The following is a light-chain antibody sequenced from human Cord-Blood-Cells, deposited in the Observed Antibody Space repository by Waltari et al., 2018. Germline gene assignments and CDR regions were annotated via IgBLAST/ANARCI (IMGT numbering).Light chain of an antibody. V-gene: IGLV2-14*01. Sequence: QSALTQPASVSGSPGQSITISCTGTSSDVGGYNYVSWYQQHPGEAPKLRIYDVSNRPSGVSNRFAGSKSGNTASLTISGLQAEDEADYYCSSYTSSSVVFGGGTKLTVL. CDR1: SSDVGGYNY. CDR2: DVS. CDR3: SSYTSSSVV. J-gene: IGLJ2*01.